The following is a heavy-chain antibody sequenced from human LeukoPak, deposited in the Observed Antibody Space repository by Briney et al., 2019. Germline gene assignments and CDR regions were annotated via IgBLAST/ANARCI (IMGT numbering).Heavy chain of an antibody. CDR1: GYTFTSYA. D-gene: IGHD2/OR15-2a*01. J-gene: IGHJ3*02. CDR3: ARDGIIGVGDALDI. CDR2: INTNTGNP. Sequence: GASVKVSCKASGYTFTSYAMNWVRQAPGQGLEWMGWINTNTGNPTYAQGFTGRFVFSLDTSVSTAYLQISSLKAEDTAVYYCARDGIIGVGDALDIWGQGTMVTVSS. V-gene: IGHV7-4-1*02.